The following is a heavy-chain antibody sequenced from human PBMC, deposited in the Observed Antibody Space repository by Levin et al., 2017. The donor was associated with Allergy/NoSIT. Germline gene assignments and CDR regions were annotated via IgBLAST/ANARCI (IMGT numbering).Heavy chain of an antibody. CDR2: ISRDGSTI. J-gene: IGHJ6*02. CDR3: ARQTVLGGVLDV. Sequence: PGGSLRLSCAASGFTFSDHYMSWIRQAPGKGPEWISYISRDGSTIHYGGSLKGRFTISRDNAKNSLYLRMSRLTAEDTAVYYCARQTVLGGVLDVWGQGTTVIVSS. D-gene: IGHD1-26*01. V-gene: IGHV3-11*01. CDR1: GFTFSDHY.